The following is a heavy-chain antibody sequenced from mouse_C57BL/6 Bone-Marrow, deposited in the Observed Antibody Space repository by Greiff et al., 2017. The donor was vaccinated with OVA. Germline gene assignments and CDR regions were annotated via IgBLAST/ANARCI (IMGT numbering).Heavy chain of an antibody. J-gene: IGHJ3*01. V-gene: IGHV1-81*01. CDR3: ARIYYGYSGFAY. CDR2: IYPRSGNT. CDR1: GYTFTSYG. Sequence: VQLQQSGAELARPGASVKLSCKASGYTFTSYGISWVKQRTGQGLEWIGEIYPRSGNTYYNEKFKGKATLTADKSSSTAYMELRSLTSEDSAVYFCARIYYGYSGFAYWGQGTLVTVSA. D-gene: IGHD2-3*01.